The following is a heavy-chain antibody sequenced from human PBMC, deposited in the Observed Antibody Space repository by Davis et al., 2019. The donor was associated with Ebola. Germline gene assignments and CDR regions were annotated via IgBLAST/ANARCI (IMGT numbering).Heavy chain of an antibody. J-gene: IGHJ6*03. Sequence: SETLSLTCSVSGGSISSGTYYWGWVRQPPGKGLEWIGAIYYNGRTYYNSSLEGRVTISLDTSKNQFSLKLRSVTAADTAVYFCARQPLDYSNTYYYYYMDVWGKGTTVTVSS. CDR1: GGSISSGTYY. V-gene: IGHV4-39*07. CDR2: IYYNGRT. CDR3: ARQPLDYSNTYYYYYMDV. D-gene: IGHD4-11*01.